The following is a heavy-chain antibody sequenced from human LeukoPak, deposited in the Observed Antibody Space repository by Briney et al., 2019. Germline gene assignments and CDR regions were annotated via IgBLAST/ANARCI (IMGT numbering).Heavy chain of an antibody. D-gene: IGHD5-18*01. CDR3: ARGGSDTAMAHDY. CDR1: GFTFSNHW. J-gene: IGHJ4*02. Sequence: GGSLRLSCAASGFTFSNHWMRWVRQAPGKGLMWVSRINRDGSRTDYADSVKGRFTISRDDAKNTLYLQVNSLRAEDTAVYFCARGGSDTAMAHDYWGQGTLVTVSS. V-gene: IGHV3-74*01. CDR2: INRDGSRT.